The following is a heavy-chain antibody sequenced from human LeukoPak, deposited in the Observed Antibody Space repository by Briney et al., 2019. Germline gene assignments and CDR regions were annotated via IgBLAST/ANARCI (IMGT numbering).Heavy chain of an antibody. Sequence: GGSLRLSCAASGFAFSSYWMSWVRQAPGKGLEYMGLIFPRDFDTRYRPSFKGQVTISVDKTIDTAYLQWRSLNASDTAIYYCTRHTDKTDYWGQGTLVTVSS. D-gene: IGHD2-15*01. CDR3: TRHTDKTDY. CDR1: GFAFSSYW. V-gene: IGHV5-51*01. CDR2: IFPRDFDT. J-gene: IGHJ4*02.